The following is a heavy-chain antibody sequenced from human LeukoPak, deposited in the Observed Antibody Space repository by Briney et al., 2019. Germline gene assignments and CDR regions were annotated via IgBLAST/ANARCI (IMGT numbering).Heavy chain of an antibody. CDR3: ARGYSSGLFFDY. J-gene: IGHJ4*02. CDR1: EFTFSNYW. Sequence: GGSLRLSCAASEFTFSNYWMSWVRQAPGKGLEWVANIKQDGSEKYYVDSVKGRFTISRDNAKNSLYLQMNSLRAEDTAVYYCARGYSSGLFFDYWGQGTLVTVSS. V-gene: IGHV3-7*04. D-gene: IGHD6-19*01. CDR2: IKQDGSEK.